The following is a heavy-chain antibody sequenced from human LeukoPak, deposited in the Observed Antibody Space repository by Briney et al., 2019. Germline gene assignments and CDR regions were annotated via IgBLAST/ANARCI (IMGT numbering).Heavy chain of an antibody. CDR2: IKGDGGKI. Sequence: LGGSLILSCGASGFTFSAYWMSWVRQAPGRGPEWVANIKGDGGKIYYVDSVKGRFTISRDNDKNSLYLQMNNLRVEDTAVYYCARDGSCFDFWGQGALVTVSS. V-gene: IGHV3-7*01. CDR1: GFTFSAYW. CDR3: ARDGSCFDF. J-gene: IGHJ4*02. D-gene: IGHD2-15*01.